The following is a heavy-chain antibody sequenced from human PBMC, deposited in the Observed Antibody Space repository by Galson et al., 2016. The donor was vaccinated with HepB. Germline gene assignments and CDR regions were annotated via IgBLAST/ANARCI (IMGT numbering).Heavy chain of an antibody. CDR3: ARGGIGGACNGWGVDY. CDR2: ISSGGTSN. V-gene: IGHV3-23*01. J-gene: IGHJ4*02. CDR1: GFTFSSYA. Sequence: SLRLSCAASGFTFSSYAMSWVRQAPGKGLEWVSIISSGGTSNYYAASVKGRFTISSDNTKTPLHLKMNSLSAEATAVYYCARGGIGGACNGWGVDYCGQG. D-gene: IGHD1-26*01.